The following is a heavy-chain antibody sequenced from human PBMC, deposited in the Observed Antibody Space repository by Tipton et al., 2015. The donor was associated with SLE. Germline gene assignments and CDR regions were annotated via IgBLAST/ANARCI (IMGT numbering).Heavy chain of an antibody. Sequence: SLRLSCAASGFTFSDYYMTWIRQAPGKGLEWVANIKQDGSQKFYVDSVKGRFTISRDNAKNSLSLQMNSLRAEDTAVYYCVGGNWNYSDAVDIWGRGTMVTVSS. J-gene: IGHJ3*02. CDR2: IKQDGSQK. CDR1: GFTFSDYY. D-gene: IGHD1-20*01. CDR3: VGGNWNYSDAVDI. V-gene: IGHV3-7*04.